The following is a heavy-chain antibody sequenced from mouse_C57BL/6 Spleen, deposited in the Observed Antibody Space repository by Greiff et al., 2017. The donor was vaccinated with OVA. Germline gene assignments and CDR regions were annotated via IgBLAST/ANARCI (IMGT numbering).Heavy chain of an antibody. CDR2: IDPSDSVT. CDR3: AREEITTPYFDY. CDR1: GYTFTSYW. J-gene: IGHJ2*01. Sequence: QVQLQQSGAELVRPGSSVKLSCKASGYTFTSYWMHWVKQRPIQGLEWIGNIDPSDSVTHYNQKFKDKATLTVDKSSSTAYMQLSSLTSEDSAVYYCAREEITTPYFDYWGQGTALTVSS. V-gene: IGHV1-52*01. D-gene: IGHD1-1*01.